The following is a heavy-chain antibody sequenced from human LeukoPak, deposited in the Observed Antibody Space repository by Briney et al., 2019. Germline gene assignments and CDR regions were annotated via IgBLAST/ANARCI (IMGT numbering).Heavy chain of an antibody. CDR1: GGSISSSSYY. J-gene: IGHJ6*02. D-gene: IGHD2-15*01. Sequence: SETLSLTCTVSGGSISSSSYYWGWIRQPPGKGLEWIGSIYYSGSTYYNPSLKSRVTISVDTSKNQFSLKLSSVTAADTAVYYCAREAGVVVVAATRDYYYYYGMDVWGQGTTVTVSS. V-gene: IGHV4-39*07. CDR2: IYYSGST. CDR3: AREAGVVVVAATRDYYYYYGMDV.